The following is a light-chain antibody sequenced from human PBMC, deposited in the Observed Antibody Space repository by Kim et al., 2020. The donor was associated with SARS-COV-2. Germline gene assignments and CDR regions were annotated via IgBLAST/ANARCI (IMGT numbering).Light chain of an antibody. CDR3: QQYDSYPRT. Sequence: DIQMTQSPSTLSASVGDRVTITCRASQSVDSWLAWYQQKPGKAPDLLIYDASILTTGVPSRFSGSGSGTEFTLTINSLQPDDFASYFCQQYDSYPRTFGQGTKVDIK. V-gene: IGKV1-5*01. J-gene: IGKJ1*01. CDR2: DAS. CDR1: QSVDSW.